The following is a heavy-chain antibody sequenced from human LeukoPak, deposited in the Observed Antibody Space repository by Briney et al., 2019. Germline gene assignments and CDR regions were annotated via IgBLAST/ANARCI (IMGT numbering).Heavy chain of an antibody. D-gene: IGHD1-7*01. V-gene: IGHV4-39*01. CDR2: IYYSGNT. CDR3: ATKKWNYYFDS. Sequence: SETLSLTCTVSGGSISSSSYYWGWIRQPPGKGLEWIGSIYYSGNTYYNPSLKSRVTVSVDTSKNQFSLKLTSVTAADAAVYYCATKKWNYYFDSWGQRTLVTVSS. CDR1: GGSISSSSYY. J-gene: IGHJ4*02.